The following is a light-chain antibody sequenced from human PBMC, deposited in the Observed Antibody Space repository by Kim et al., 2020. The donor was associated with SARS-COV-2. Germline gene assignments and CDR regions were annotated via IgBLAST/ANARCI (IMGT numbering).Light chain of an antibody. Sequence: TISSSGTSSYVGDYKYVSWYQQPPGKAPKLLIYDVNNRPSGVSDRFSGSKSGNTASLAISGLQAEDEADYYCSSCTSSNAWVFGGGTKVTVL. CDR1: SSYVGDYKY. J-gene: IGLJ3*02. CDR2: DVN. V-gene: IGLV2-14*03. CDR3: SSCTSSNAWV.